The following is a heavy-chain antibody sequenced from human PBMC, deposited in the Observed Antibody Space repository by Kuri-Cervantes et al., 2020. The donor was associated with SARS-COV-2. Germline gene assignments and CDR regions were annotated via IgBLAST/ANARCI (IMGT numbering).Heavy chain of an antibody. CDR3: ARASYGSALY. CDR2: IYHSGST. J-gene: IGHJ4*02. V-gene: IGHV4-38-2*02. D-gene: IGHD3-10*01. CDR1: GYSISSGYY. Sequence: SETLSLTCTVSGYSISSGYYWGWIRQPPGKGLEWIGSIYHSGSTYYNTSLKSRVTISVDTSKNQFSLKLSSVTAADTSVYYCARASYGSALYWGQGTTVTVSS.